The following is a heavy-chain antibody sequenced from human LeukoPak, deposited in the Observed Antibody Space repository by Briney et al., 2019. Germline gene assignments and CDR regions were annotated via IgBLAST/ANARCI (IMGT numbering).Heavy chain of an antibody. CDR1: GGSIRSSYYY. V-gene: IGHV4-39*07. CDR2: IYDSGST. J-gene: IGHJ4*02. D-gene: IGHD1/OR15-1a*01. Sequence: PSETLSLTCTVSGGSIRSSYYYWGWIRQPPGKGLEWIGSIYDSGSTNYNPSLKSRVTISVDASKNQFSLNLTSVTAADTAVYFCARGTPLRVLDYWGQGILVTVSS. CDR3: ARGTPLRVLDY.